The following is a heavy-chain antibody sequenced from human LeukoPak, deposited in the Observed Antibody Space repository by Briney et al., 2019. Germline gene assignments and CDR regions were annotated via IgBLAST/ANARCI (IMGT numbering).Heavy chain of an antibody. V-gene: IGHV4-59*01. D-gene: IGHD6-13*01. Sequence: SETLSLTCTVSGGSITSYYWSWIRQSPGKGLEWIGYIFNSGSTSHNPSLKSRVTISVDTSKNQFSLKLSSVTAADTAVYYCARERGSSWYRVFDYWGQGILVTVSS. J-gene: IGHJ4*02. CDR2: IFNSGST. CDR1: GGSITSYY. CDR3: ARERGSSWYRVFDY.